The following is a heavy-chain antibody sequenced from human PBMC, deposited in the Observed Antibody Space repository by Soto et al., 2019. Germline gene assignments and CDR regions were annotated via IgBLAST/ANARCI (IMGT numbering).Heavy chain of an antibody. CDR2: SSAYNGHT. V-gene: IGHV1-18*01. J-gene: IGHJ6*02. CDR3: AREGTTVSPGGMDV. Sequence: ASVKVSCKASGYTFTNYVISWVRQAPGQGLEWMGWSSAYNGHTKYAQKVQGRVTMTTDTSTRTAFMEVTSLRSDDTAVYYCAREGTTVSPGGMDVWGQGTTVTVSS. D-gene: IGHD4-17*01. CDR1: GYTFTNYV.